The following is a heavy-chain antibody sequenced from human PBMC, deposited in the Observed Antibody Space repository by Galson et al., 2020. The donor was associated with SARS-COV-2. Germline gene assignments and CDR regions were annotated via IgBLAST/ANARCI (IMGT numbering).Heavy chain of an antibody. D-gene: IGHD3-3*01. J-gene: IGHJ4*02. Sequence: ASVKVSCKVSGYTLTELSMHWVRQAPGKGLEWMGGFDPEDGETIYAQKFQGRVTMTEDTSTDTAYMELSSLRSEDTAVYYCATDFAIFGVVVLHYWGQGTLVTVSS. CDR1: GYTLTELS. CDR2: FDPEDGET. V-gene: IGHV1-24*01. CDR3: ATDFAIFGVVVLHY.